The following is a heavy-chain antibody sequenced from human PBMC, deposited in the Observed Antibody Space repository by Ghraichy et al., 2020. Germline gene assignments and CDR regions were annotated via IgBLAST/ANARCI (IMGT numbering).Heavy chain of an antibody. V-gene: IGHV4-39*01. CDR2: IYYSGST. Sequence: SETLSLTCTVSGGSISSSSYYWGWIRQPPGKGLEWIGSIYYSGSTYYNPSLKSRVTISVDTSKNQFSLKLSSVTAADTAVYYCATKEYYDSSGYYLPMHHFDYWGQGTLVTVSS. D-gene: IGHD3-22*01. CDR3: ATKEYYDSSGYYLPMHHFDY. J-gene: IGHJ4*02. CDR1: GGSISSSSYY.